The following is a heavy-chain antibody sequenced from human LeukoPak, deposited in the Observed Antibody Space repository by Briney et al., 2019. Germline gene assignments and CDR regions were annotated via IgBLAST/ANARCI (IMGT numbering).Heavy chain of an antibody. CDR1: GFTFSSYE. J-gene: IGHJ6*02. CDR3: TRNYDFWSGPPAGYGMDV. Sequence: GGPLRLSCAASGFTFSSYEMNWVPQSPGKGLEWVSYISSSGSTIYYADSVKGRFTISRDNAKNSLYLQMNSLRAEDTAVYCCTRNYDFWSGPPAGYGMDVWGQGTTVTVSS. D-gene: IGHD3-3*01. CDR2: ISSSGSTI. V-gene: IGHV3-48*03.